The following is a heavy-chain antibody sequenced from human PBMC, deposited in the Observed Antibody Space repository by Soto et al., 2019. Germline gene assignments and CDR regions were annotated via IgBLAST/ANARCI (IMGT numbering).Heavy chain of an antibody. D-gene: IGHD1-26*01. J-gene: IGHJ4*02. V-gene: IGHV3-23*01. CDR1: GFTFGSNS. CDR3: ETLALGKVDY. CDR2: ISDSGDRS. Sequence: EVQVLESGGGLVQPGGSLRLSCAASGFTFGSNSMSWVRQGPGKGLEWVSSISDSGDRSYYADSVKGRFTISRDNSKNKLYLQMNSLRVEDTAVYHCETLALGKVDYWGQGTLVIVSS.